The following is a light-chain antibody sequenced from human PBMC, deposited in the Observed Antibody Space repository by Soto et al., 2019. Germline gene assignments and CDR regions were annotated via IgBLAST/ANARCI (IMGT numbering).Light chain of an antibody. J-gene: IGKJ5*01. Sequence: EIVLTQSPATLSLPPGERATLSCRASQSVGSFLAWYQQKPGQAPRLLIYAASNRATGVPARFSGSWSGTEFTLTISSLQSEDFAVYYCQQYNNWITFGQGTRLEI. V-gene: IGKV3-15*01. CDR3: QQYNNWIT. CDR2: AAS. CDR1: QSVGSF.